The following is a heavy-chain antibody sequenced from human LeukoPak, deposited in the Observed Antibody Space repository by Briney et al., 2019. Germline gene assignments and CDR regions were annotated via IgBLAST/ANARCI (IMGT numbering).Heavy chain of an antibody. CDR2: IIPIFGTA. J-gene: IGHJ6*02. CDR1: GGTFSSYA. Sequence: ASVKVSCKATGGTFSSYAISWVRQAPGQGLEWMGGIIPIFGTANYAQKFQGRVTITADESTSTAYMELSSLRSEDTAVYYCARSSRGHFHYYYYGMDVWGQGTTVTVSS. CDR3: ARSSRGHFHYYYYGMDV. V-gene: IGHV1-69*13. D-gene: IGHD6-25*01.